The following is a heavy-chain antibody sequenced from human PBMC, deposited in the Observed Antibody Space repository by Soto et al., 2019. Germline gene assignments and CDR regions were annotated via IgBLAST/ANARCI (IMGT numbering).Heavy chain of an antibody. CDR2: IYYRGNT. D-gene: IGHD1-26*01. CDR1: GGSISSHY. CDR3: ARDGREASGIDV. V-gene: IGHV4-59*11. Sequence: KTSETLSLTCTVSGGSISSHYWSWVRQAPGKGLEWIGCIYYRGNTFYNPSLKSRGTISVDTSNNQFSLKLDSVTTADTAVYYCARDGREASGIDVWGQGTTVTVSS. J-gene: IGHJ6*02.